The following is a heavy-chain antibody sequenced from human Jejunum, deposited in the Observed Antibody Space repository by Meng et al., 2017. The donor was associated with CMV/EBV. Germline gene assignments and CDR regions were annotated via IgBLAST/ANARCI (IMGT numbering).Heavy chain of an antibody. Sequence: EMQLVESGGGSVQPGGSLRLSCAASGFSFSTSWMYWVRQDPGKGLMWVSRINSDGSNTIYADSVKGRFTISRDNAKNTLYLQMESLRAEDTAVYYCARGYHYFDDWGQGTLVTVSS. D-gene: IGHD1-1*01. J-gene: IGHJ4*02. CDR1: GFSFSTSW. CDR2: INSDGSNT. V-gene: IGHV3-74*01. CDR3: ARGYHYFDD.